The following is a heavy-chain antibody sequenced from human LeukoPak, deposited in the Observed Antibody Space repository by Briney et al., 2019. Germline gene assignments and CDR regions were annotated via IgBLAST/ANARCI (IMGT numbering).Heavy chain of an antibody. J-gene: IGHJ3*02. D-gene: IGHD1-7*01. V-gene: IGHV4-59*08. Sequence: SETLSLTCTVSGGSISSYYWSWIRQPPGKGLEWIGYIYYSGCTNYNPSLKSRVTISVDTSKNQFSLKLSSVTAADTAVYYCARHSQTNWNYSFDIWGQGTMVTVSS. CDR1: GGSISSYY. CDR3: ARHSQTNWNYSFDI. CDR2: IYYSGCT.